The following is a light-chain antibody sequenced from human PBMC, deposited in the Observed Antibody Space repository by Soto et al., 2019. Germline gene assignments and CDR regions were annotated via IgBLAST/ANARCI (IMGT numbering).Light chain of an antibody. J-gene: IGKJ4*01. CDR1: QTISNF. CDR2: DAS. Sequence: EIELTQSPATMSLSRGERVTISCRASQTISNFLAWYQKKPGQDPRLLIYDASRRATGIPARFSGSGSGTDFNLTICRLEPEDFAVYYCQQRYNWTLTFGGGTKVDIK. CDR3: QQRYNWTLT. V-gene: IGKV3-11*01.